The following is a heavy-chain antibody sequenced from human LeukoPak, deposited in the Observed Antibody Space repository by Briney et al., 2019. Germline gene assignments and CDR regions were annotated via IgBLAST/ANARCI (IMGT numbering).Heavy chain of an antibody. Sequence: ASVKVSCKASGYTFTGYYMHWVRQAPGQGLEWMGWINPNSGGTNYVQKFQGRVTMTRDTSISTAYMELSRLRSDDTAVYYCARDRTKYCRSTSCPLDYWGQGTLVTVSS. J-gene: IGHJ4*02. V-gene: IGHV1-2*02. D-gene: IGHD2-2*01. CDR1: GYTFTGYY. CDR3: ARDRTKYCRSTSCPLDY. CDR2: INPNSGGT.